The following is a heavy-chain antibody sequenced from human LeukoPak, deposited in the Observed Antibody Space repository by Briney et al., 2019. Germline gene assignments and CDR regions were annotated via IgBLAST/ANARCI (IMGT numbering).Heavy chain of an antibody. Sequence: SEALSLTCTVSGGSISSYYWSWIRQPPGKGLEWIGYISYSGSTNFNPSLKSRVTISVDTSKNQFSLKLSSVTAADTAVYYCAREGTAGTNLNWFDPWGQGTLVTVSS. CDR2: ISYSGST. D-gene: IGHD1-1*01. CDR3: AREGTAGTNLNWFDP. CDR1: GGSISSYY. J-gene: IGHJ5*02. V-gene: IGHV4-59*01.